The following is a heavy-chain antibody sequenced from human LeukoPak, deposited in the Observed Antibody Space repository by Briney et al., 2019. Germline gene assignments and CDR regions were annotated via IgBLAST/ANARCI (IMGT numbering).Heavy chain of an antibody. Sequence: GGSLRLSCAASGFTVSTYYMSWVRRAPGKGLDWLSVIYSGGNTYYADSVKDRFTISRDNSKNTLYLQINSLRAEDTAVYDCARGLAVTGGGYEFGYWGQGTLVTVSS. J-gene: IGHJ4*02. D-gene: IGHD6-19*01. CDR1: GFTVSTYY. CDR2: IYSGGNT. CDR3: ARGLAVTGGGYEFGY. V-gene: IGHV3-66*01.